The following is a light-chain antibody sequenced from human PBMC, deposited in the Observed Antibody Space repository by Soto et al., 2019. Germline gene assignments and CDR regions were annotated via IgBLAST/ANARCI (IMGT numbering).Light chain of an antibody. V-gene: IGKV1-5*01. J-gene: IGKJ1*01. CDR1: QSISSW. CDR3: QQYST. Sequence: DSQMTQYPSTLSASVGDRVAITCRASQSISSWLAWYQQKPGKAPKLLIYDASSLESGVPSRFSGSGSGTEFTLTISSLQPDDFATYYCQQYSTFGQGTKVDIK. CDR2: DAS.